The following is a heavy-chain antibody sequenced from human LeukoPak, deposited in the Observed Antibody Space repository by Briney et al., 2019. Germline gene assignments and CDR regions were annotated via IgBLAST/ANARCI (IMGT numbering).Heavy chain of an antibody. D-gene: IGHD2-21*02. CDR3: AKDKAIVVVTADAFDI. J-gene: IGHJ3*02. CDR2: IIPIFGTA. V-gene: IGHV1-69*06. Sequence: ASVKVSCKASGYTFTSYDINWVRQAPGQGLEWMGGIIPIFGTANYAQKFQGRVTITADKSTSTAYMELSSLRSEDTAVYYCAKDKAIVVVTADAFDIWGQGTMVTVSS. CDR1: GYTFTSYD.